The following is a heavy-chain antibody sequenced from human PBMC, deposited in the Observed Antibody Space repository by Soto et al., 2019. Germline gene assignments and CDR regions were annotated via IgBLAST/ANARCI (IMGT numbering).Heavy chain of an antibody. CDR3: TGAYYYDSSGYAFDI. CDR1: GFTFSGSA. CDR2: IRSKANSYAT. D-gene: IGHD3-22*01. V-gene: IGHV3-73*01. J-gene: IGHJ3*02. Sequence: TGGSLRLSCAASGFTFSGSAMHWVRQASGKGLEWVGRIRSKANSYATAYAASVKGRFTISRDDSKNTAYLQMNSLKTEDTAVYYCTGAYYYDSSGYAFDIWGQGTMVTVSS.